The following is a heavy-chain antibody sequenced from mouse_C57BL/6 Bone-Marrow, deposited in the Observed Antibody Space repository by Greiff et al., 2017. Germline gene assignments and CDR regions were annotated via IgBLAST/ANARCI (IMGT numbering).Heavy chain of an antibody. Sequence: VHLVESGPGLVQPSQSLSITCTVSGFSLTSYGVHWVRQPPGTGLEWLGVIWSGGSTDYKAAFISRLSISKDNSKSQVFFKMNSRQAYDTAIYYCAEGIYYGDLNYFDYWGQGTTLTVSS. CDR1: GFSLTSYG. D-gene: IGHD2-13*01. J-gene: IGHJ2*01. CDR3: AEGIYYGDLNYFDY. V-gene: IGHV2-4*01. CDR2: IWSGGST.